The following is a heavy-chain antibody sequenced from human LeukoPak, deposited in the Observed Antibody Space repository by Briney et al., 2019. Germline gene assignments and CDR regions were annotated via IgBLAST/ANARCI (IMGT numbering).Heavy chain of an antibody. J-gene: IGHJ4*02. D-gene: IGHD1-26*01. V-gene: IGHV4-59*01. CDR3: ARDSGRHTPFDY. Sequence: PSETPSLTCTVSGGSISSYYWSWIRQPPGKGLEWIGYTYYSGSTNYNPSLKSRVTISVDTSKNQFSLKLSSVTAADTAVYYCARDSGRHTPFDYWGQGTLVTVSS. CDR2: TYYSGST. CDR1: GGSISSYY.